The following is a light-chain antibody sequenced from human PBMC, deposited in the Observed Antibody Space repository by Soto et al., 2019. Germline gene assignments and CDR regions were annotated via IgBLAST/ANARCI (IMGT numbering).Light chain of an antibody. CDR3: QQRFSWPPT. CDR2: DTS. J-gene: IGKJ4*01. CDR1: QSVSRY. Sequence: EIGLTQSPATLSLSPGERATLSCRASQSVSRYLAWYQQKPGQAPRLVIHDTSTRATGVPDTFSGSGSGTEFTLTIGSLEPEDFAMYYCQQRFSWPPTFGGGTHVEIK. V-gene: IGKV3-11*01.